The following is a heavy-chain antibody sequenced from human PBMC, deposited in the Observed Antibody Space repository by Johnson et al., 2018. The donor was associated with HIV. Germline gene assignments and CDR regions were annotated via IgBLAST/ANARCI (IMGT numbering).Heavy chain of an antibody. J-gene: IGHJ3*01. D-gene: IGHD4-17*01. Sequence: EVQLVESGGGLIQPGGSLRLSCAASGFTVSSNYMSWVRQAPGKGLEWVSVIYSGGSTYYADSVKGRFTISRDNSKNTLHLQMNSLKPEDTAVYYCARGIRFVEAGRENDGFDVWGQGTVVTVSS. CDR2: IYSGGST. V-gene: IGHV3-66*03. CDR3: ARGIRFVEAGRENDGFDV. CDR1: GFTVSSNY.